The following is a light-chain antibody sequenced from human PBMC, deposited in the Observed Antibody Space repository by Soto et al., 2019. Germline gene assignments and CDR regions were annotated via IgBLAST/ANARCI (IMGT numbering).Light chain of an antibody. J-gene: IGKJ5*01. CDR2: GAS. V-gene: IGKV3-20*01. Sequence: EIVLTQSPGILSLSPGERASLSCGASQSISSSFLAWYQQKPGQAPRLLIYGASSRATGIPDRFSGTGSETDFTLTISRLEPEDFAVYYCQQYDNSPITFGQGTRRENK. CDR1: QSISSSF. CDR3: QQYDNSPIT.